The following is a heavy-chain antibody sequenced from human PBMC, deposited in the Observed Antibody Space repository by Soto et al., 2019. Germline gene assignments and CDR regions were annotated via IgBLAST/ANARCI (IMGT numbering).Heavy chain of an antibody. CDR3: AKGGGASSWYVSRYFDY. J-gene: IGHJ4*02. Sequence: GGSLRLSCAASGFTFSSYAMSWVRQAPGKGLEWVSAISGSGGSTYYADSVKGRFTISRDNSKNTLYLQMNSLRAEDTAVYYCAKGGGASSWYVSRYFDYWGQGTLVTVSS. D-gene: IGHD6-13*01. V-gene: IGHV3-23*01. CDR1: GFTFSSYA. CDR2: ISGSGGST.